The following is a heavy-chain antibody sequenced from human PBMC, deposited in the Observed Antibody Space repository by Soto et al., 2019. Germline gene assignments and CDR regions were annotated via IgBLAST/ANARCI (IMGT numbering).Heavy chain of an antibody. V-gene: IGHV1-46*01. D-gene: IGHD1-26*01. Sequence: GASVKVSCKASGYTFTSYYMHWVRQAPGQGLEWMGIINPSGGSTSYAQKFQGRVTMTRDTSTSTVYMELSSLRSEDTAVYYCARDQALVGAFVRGAFDIWGQGTMVTVSS. CDR2: INPSGGST. J-gene: IGHJ3*02. CDR3: ARDQALVGAFVRGAFDI. CDR1: GYTFTSYY.